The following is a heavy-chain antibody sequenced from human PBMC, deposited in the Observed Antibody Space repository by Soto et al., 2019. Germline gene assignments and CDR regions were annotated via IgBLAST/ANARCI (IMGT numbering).Heavy chain of an antibody. V-gene: IGHV4-59*01. Sequence: QVQLQESGPGLVKSSETLSLTCTVSGASSSSYYWSWIRQPPGKGLEWIGYMNDFGRTIYNPSLKSRVTISLDTSKNQFSLKLTSVIAADTAVYYCVRSFCRDAVRCNWFDPWGQGTLVTVSS. CDR3: VRSFCRDAVRCNWFDP. CDR1: GASSSSYY. CDR2: MNDFGRT. D-gene: IGHD2-8*01. J-gene: IGHJ5*02.